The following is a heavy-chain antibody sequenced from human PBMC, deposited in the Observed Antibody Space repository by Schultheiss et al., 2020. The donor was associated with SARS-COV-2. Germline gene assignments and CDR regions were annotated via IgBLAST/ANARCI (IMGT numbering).Heavy chain of an antibody. CDR3: AKVGDSSSWYESDY. J-gene: IGHJ4*02. V-gene: IGHV3-48*01. D-gene: IGHD6-13*01. CDR2: ISSSSSTI. CDR1: GFTVSSNY. Sequence: GGSLRLSCAASGFTVSSNYMSWVRQAPGKGLEWVSYISSSSSTIYYADSVKGRFTISRDNSKNTLYLQMNSLRAEDTAVYYCAKVGDSSSWYESDYWGQGTLVTVSS.